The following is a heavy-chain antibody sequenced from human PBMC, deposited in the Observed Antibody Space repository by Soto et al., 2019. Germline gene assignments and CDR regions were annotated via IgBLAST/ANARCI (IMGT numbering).Heavy chain of an antibody. CDR2: ISANNGNT. CDR3: ARVPFYDSSGYYSWFGP. CDR1: GYTFTSSG. J-gene: IGHJ5*02. D-gene: IGHD3-22*01. Sequence: VASVKVSCKASGYTFTSSGFTWVRQAPGQGLEWMGWISANNGNTNYAQKLQGRVTMTTDTSTSTAYMELRSLRSDDTAVYYCARVPFYDSSGYYSWFGPWGQGTLVTVSS. V-gene: IGHV1-18*01.